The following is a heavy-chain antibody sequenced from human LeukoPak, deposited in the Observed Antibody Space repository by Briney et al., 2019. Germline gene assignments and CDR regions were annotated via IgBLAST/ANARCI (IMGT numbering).Heavy chain of an antibody. CDR3: ASTYGSGSYSADDAFDI. V-gene: IGHV7-4-1*02. Sequence: GASVKVSCKASGYTFTSYAMNWVRQAPGQGLEWMGWINTNTGNPTYAQGFTGRFVFSLDTSVSTAYLQISSLKAEDTAVYYCASTYGSGSYSADDAFDIWGQGTMVTVSS. J-gene: IGHJ3*02. D-gene: IGHD3-10*01. CDR1: GYTFTSYA. CDR2: INTNTGNP.